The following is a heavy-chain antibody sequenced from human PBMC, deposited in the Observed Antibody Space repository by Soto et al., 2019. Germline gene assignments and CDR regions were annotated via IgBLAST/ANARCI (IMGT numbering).Heavy chain of an antibody. CDR1: GGTFSSYA. V-gene: IGHV1-69*06. CDR2: IIPIFGTA. J-gene: IGHJ4*02. Sequence: QVQLVQSGAEVKKPGSSVKVSCKASGGTFSSYAISWVRQAPGQGLEWMGGIIPIFGTANYAQKFQGRVTITADKTTSTAYMELSSLRSEDTAVYYCARGRTYYDYVGGSYPPRDYFDYWGQGTLVTVSS. D-gene: IGHD3-16*02. CDR3: ARGRTYYDYVGGSYPPRDYFDY.